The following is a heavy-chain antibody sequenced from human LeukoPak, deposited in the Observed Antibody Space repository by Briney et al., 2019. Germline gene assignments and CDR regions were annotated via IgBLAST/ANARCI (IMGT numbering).Heavy chain of an antibody. CDR2: IYYSGST. Sequence: SQTLSLTCTVSGGSIISSAYYWSWIRQPPGKGLEWIGDIYYSGSTYYNPALKSRVTITLDTSKNQFSLKLSSVTAADTAVYYCVRTEVSSGSEDYWGQGTLVTVS. J-gene: IGHJ4*02. CDR1: GGSIISSAYY. V-gene: IGHV4-30-4*08. D-gene: IGHD6-19*01. CDR3: VRTEVSSGSEDY.